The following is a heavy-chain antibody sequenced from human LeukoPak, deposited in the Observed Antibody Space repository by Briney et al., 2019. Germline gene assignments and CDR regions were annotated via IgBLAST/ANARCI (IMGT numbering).Heavy chain of an antibody. CDR1: GFTFSSYW. J-gene: IGHJ4*02. CDR3: ARVKQWLPPDY. Sequence: GGSLRLSCSASGFTFSSYWMHWVRQAPGKGLVWVSRINSDGSSTSYADSEKGRFTISRDNAKNTLYLQMNSLRAEDTAVYYCARVKQWLPPDYWGQGTLVTVFS. CDR2: INSDGSST. V-gene: IGHV3-74*01. D-gene: IGHD6-19*01.